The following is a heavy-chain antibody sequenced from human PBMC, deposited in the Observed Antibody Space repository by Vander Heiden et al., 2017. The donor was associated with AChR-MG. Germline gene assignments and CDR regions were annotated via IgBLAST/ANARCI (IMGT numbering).Heavy chain of an antibody. CDR1: GGSVSSSSYY. CDR3: ARSGLAPFDY. Sequence: LQLQESGPGLVKPSETLSLTCTVPGGSVSSSSYYLGWYRQPPGQGLEWIGSIYYSGSTYYNPSLKSRVTISVDTSKNQLSLRLSSVTAADTAVYYCARSGLAPFDYWGQGTLVTVSS. CDR2: IYYSGST. V-gene: IGHV4-39*01. J-gene: IGHJ4*02. D-gene: IGHD6-6*01.